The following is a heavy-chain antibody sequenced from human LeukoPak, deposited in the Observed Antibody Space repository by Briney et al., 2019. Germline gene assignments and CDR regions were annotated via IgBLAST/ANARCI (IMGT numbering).Heavy chain of an antibody. CDR2: IYPRDGST. Sequence: ASVKVSCTVSGYSFTSNYIHWVRQAPGQGLEWMGMIYPRDGSTSYAQRFQDRVTVTRDTSTSTVHMELSGLRSEDTAVYYCARDQEGFDYWGQGTLVTVSS. CDR1: GYSFTSNY. V-gene: IGHV1-46*01. J-gene: IGHJ4*02. CDR3: ARDQEGFDY.